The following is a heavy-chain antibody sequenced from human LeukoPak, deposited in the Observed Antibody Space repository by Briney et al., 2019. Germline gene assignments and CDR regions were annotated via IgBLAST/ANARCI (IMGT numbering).Heavy chain of an antibody. CDR2: INSDGSST. V-gene: IGHV3-74*01. CDR3: AREGAAAGPYYFDY. D-gene: IGHD6-13*01. Sequence: GGSLRLSCAASGLTFSSYWMHWVRQAPGKGLVWVSRINSDGSSTSYADSVKGRFTISRDNAKNTLYLQMNSLRAEDTAVYYCAREGAAAGPYYFDYWGQGTLVTVSS. J-gene: IGHJ4*02. CDR1: GLTFSSYW.